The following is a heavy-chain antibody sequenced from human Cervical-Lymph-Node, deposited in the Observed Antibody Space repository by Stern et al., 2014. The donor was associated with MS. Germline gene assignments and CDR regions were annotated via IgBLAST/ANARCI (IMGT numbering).Heavy chain of an antibody. CDR3: ARDIYCSGGTCYFEFFDY. CDR1: GYTFTSYG. V-gene: IGHV1-18*01. J-gene: IGHJ4*02. D-gene: IGHD2-15*01. Sequence: VQLVQSGAEVKKPGASVKVSCRASGYTFTSYGISWVRQAPGQGLEWMGWISTYNGNTNYAKKFQGRVTMTTDTSTSTAYMELRSLISDDTAVYYCARDIYCSGGTCYFEFFDYWGQGTLVAVS. CDR2: ISTYNGNT.